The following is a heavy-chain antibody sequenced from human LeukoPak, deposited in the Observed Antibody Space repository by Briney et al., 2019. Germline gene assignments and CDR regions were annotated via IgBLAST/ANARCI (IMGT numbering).Heavy chain of an antibody. D-gene: IGHD6-19*01. CDR3: ASSSGWYGGRYFDY. CDR1: GYTFTGYY. Sequence: ASVKVSCKASGYTFTGYYMHWVRQAPGQGLEWMGWINPNSGGTNYAQKFQGWVTMTRDTSISTAYMELSRLRSDDTAVYYCASSSGWYGGRYFDYWGQGTLVTVSS. V-gene: IGHV1-2*04. J-gene: IGHJ4*02. CDR2: INPNSGGT.